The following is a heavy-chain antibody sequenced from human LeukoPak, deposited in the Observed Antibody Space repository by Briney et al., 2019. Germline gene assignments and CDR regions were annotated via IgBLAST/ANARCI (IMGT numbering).Heavy chain of an antibody. Sequence: ASVKVSCKASGYTFTGYYMHWVRQAPGQGLEWMGWINPNSGGTNYAQKFQGRVTMTRDTSISTAYMELSRLRSDDTAVYYCAREGYSYGYASVEIDYWGQGTLVTVSS. D-gene: IGHD5-18*01. CDR3: AREGYSYGYASVEIDY. CDR1: GYTFTGYY. V-gene: IGHV1-2*02. J-gene: IGHJ4*02. CDR2: INPNSGGT.